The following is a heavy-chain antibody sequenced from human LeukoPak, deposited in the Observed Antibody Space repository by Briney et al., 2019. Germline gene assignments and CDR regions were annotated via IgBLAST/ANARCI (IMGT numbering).Heavy chain of an antibody. D-gene: IGHD4-17*01. J-gene: IGHJ6*02. Sequence: GGSLGLFCGASGFTFSSYGMHWVPQAPGKGLEGGAVLWYGGSNKYYADFVKGRFTIPRDNSKNTLYLQMNSLRAENTAVYYCARADGDYYYGTDVWGQGTTVTVSS. CDR3: ARADGDYYYGTDV. CDR2: LWYGGSNK. V-gene: IGHV3-33*01. CDR1: GFTFSSYG.